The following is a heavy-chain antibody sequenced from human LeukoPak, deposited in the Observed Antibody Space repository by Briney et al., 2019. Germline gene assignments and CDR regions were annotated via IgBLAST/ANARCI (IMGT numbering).Heavy chain of an antibody. V-gene: IGHV3-7*03. Sequence: PGGSLRLSCAASGFTLSNHWMTWVRQVPGRGPEWVANANRDGSETYYLDSVKGRFTISKDNAKNSLYLQMNSLGAEDTALYHCARNNGMDVWGQGTTVIVSS. J-gene: IGHJ6*02. CDR1: GFTLSNHW. CDR3: ARNNGMDV. CDR2: ANRDGSET.